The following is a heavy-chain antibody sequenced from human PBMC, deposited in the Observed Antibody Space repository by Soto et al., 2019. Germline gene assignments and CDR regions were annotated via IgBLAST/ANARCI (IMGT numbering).Heavy chain of an antibody. CDR2: IYYSGST. Sequence: SETLSLTCTVSGGSISSYYWSWIRQPPGKGLEWIGYIYYSGSTNYNPSPKSRVTISVDTSKNQFSLKLSSVTAADTAVYYCAASQHRSGWWYFDYWGQGTLVTVSS. V-gene: IGHV4-59*01. CDR1: GGSISSYY. D-gene: IGHD2-15*01. J-gene: IGHJ4*02. CDR3: AASQHRSGWWYFDY.